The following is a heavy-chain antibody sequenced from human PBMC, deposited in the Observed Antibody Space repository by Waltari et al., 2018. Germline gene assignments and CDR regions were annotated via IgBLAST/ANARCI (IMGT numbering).Heavy chain of an antibody. Sequence: QVQLVQSGAEVKKPGSSVKVSCKASGGTFSSYAISWVRQAPGQGLEWMGGIIPIFGTANYAQRFQGRVTITADKSTSTAYMELSSLRSEDTAVYYCATFMGYGGNSAFDIWGQGTMVTVSS. V-gene: IGHV1-69*14. CDR3: ATFMGYGGNSAFDI. CDR2: IIPIFGTA. D-gene: IGHD4-17*01. J-gene: IGHJ3*02. CDR1: GGTFSSYA.